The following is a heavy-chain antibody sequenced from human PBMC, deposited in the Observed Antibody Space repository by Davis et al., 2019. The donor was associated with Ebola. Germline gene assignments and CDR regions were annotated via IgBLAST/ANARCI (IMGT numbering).Heavy chain of an antibody. J-gene: IGHJ6*04. Sequence: GGSLRLSCAASGFTFSDYYMSWTRQAPGKGLEWVSYISSSGSTIYYADSVKGRFTISRDNAKNSLYLQMNSLRAEDTAVYYCARIGLKEMGGSSSRGYYYYGMDVWGKGTTVTVSS. CDR2: ISSSGSTI. CDR3: ARIGLKEMGGSSSRGYYYYGMDV. V-gene: IGHV3-11*01. CDR1: GFTFSDYY. D-gene: IGHD6-6*01.